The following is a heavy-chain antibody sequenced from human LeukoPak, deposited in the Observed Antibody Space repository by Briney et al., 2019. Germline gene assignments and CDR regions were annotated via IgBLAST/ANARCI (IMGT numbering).Heavy chain of an antibody. J-gene: IGHJ4*02. CDR3: AGHHPRNTVDF. V-gene: IGHV4-59*08. CDR1: GGSISSYY. D-gene: IGHD2/OR15-2a*01. Sequence: SETLSLTCTVSGGSISSYYWSWIRQPPGKGLEWIAYISDIGSINYNPSLKSRVTISLDTCKNQFSPKLGSVTAADTAVYYCAGHHPRNTVDFWGQGTLVTVSS. CDR2: ISDIGSI.